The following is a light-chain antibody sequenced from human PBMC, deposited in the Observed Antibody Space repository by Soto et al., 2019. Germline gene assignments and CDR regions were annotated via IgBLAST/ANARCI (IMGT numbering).Light chain of an antibody. Sequence: QSALTQPPSASGSPGQSVTISCTGTSSDVGGYEYVSWYQQHPGKAPKLIIYEVLKRPSGVPDRFSGSKSANTASLTVSGLQAEDEADYYYISFAGSHYVFGTGTKLTVL. CDR1: SSDVGGYEY. J-gene: IGLJ1*01. CDR2: EVL. CDR3: ISFAGSHYV. V-gene: IGLV2-8*01.